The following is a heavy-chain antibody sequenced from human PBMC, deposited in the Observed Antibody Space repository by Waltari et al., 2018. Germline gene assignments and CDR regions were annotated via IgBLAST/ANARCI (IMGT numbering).Heavy chain of an antibody. J-gene: IGHJ4*02. D-gene: IGHD1-26*01. CDR2: IIPILGIA. Sequence: QVQLVQSGAEVKKPGSSVKVSCKASGGTFSSYTISWVRQAPGQGLGWMGRIIPILGIANYEQKCQGRVTITADKSTSTAYMELSSLRSEETAVYYCARGIVGATTGGFDYWGQGTLGTVSS. CDR1: GGTFSSYT. CDR3: ARGIVGATTGGFDY. V-gene: IGHV1-69*02.